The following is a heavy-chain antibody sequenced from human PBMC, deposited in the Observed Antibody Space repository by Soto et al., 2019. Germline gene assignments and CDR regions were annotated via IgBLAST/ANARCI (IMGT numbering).Heavy chain of an antibody. Sequence: GGSLRLSCAASGFTFSSYWIHWVRQAPGKGLVWVSRINGDGSGTTYADSVKGRFTISRDNARNTLYLQMNSLRAEDTAIYYCVRDNYYNMDVWGQGTTVTVSS. CDR2: INGDGSGT. J-gene: IGHJ6*03. CDR1: GFTFSSYW. V-gene: IGHV3-74*01. CDR3: VRDNYYNMDV.